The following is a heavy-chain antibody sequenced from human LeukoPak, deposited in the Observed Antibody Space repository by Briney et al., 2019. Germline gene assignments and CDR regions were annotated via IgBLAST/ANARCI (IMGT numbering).Heavy chain of an antibody. Sequence: SETLSLTCTVSGGSISSYYWSWIRQPPGKGLEWIGYTYYSGSTNYNPSLKSRVTISVDTSKNQFSLKLSSVTAADTAVYYCARQGLGDPYYYYGMDVWGQGTTVTVSS. CDR2: TYYSGST. V-gene: IGHV4-59*08. CDR1: GGSISSYY. J-gene: IGHJ6*02. CDR3: ARQGLGDPYYYYGMDV. D-gene: IGHD6-19*01.